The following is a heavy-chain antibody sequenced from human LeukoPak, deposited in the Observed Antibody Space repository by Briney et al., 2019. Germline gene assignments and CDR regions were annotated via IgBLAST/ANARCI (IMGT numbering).Heavy chain of an antibody. D-gene: IGHD3-3*01. CDR3: ARGGLRFLEDYFDY. Sequence: PSETLSLTCTVSGGSIRSYYWSWIRQPPGKGLEWIGYIYYSGSTNYNPSLKSRVTISVDTSKNQFSLKLSSVTAADTAVYYCARGGLRFLEDYFDYWGQGTLVTVSS. J-gene: IGHJ4*02. V-gene: IGHV4-59*08. CDR2: IYYSGST. CDR1: GGSIRSYY.